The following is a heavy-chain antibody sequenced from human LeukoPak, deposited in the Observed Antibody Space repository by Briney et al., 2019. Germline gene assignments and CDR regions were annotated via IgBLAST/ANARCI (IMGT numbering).Heavy chain of an antibody. CDR3: ARVQNCSGGSCYADY. D-gene: IGHD2-15*01. CDR1: GGSISSYY. V-gene: IGHV4-59*12. J-gene: IGHJ4*02. CDR2: IYYSGST. Sequence: SETLSLTCTVSGGSISSYYWSWIRQPPGKGLEWIGYIYYSGSTNYNPSLKSRVTISVDTSKNQFSLKLSSVTAADTAVYYCARVQNCSGGSCYADYWGQGTLVTVSS.